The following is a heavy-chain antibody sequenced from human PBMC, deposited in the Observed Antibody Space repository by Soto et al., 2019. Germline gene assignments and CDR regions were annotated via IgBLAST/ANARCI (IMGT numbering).Heavy chain of an antibody. CDR2: ITTYSGNT. Sequence: QVQLIQSGAEVKKPGASVKLSCKASGYRFITYGISWVRQAPGQGLEWMGWITTYSGNTDYAQKFQGRVTMTTDTSTSTVYMELRSLRSNDTAVYYCARDPYSSSSRWFDPWGQGTLVTVSS. J-gene: IGHJ5*02. V-gene: IGHV1-18*01. CDR1: GYRFITYG. CDR3: ARDPYSSSSRWFDP. D-gene: IGHD6-6*01.